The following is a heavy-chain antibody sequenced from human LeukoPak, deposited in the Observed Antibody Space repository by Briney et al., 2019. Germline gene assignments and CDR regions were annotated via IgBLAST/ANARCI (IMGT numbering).Heavy chain of an antibody. CDR1: GFTFTNYA. D-gene: IGHD2-15*01. Sequence: GGSLRLSCAASGFTFTNYAMTWVRQAPGKGLEWVSSISASGVMTYYADSVKGRFTISRDNAKNSLYLQMNSLRAEDTAVYYCARDYCSGGSCYQSDYWGQGTLVTVSS. J-gene: IGHJ4*02. CDR2: ISASGVMT. V-gene: IGHV3-23*01. CDR3: ARDYCSGGSCYQSDY.